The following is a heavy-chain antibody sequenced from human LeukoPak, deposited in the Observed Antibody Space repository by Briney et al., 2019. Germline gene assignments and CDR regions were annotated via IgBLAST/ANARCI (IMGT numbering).Heavy chain of an antibody. CDR2: IYTDGST. J-gene: IGHJ5*02. CDR3: AKGQVRGVYKNWFDP. D-gene: IGHD3-10*01. V-gene: IGHV3-66*01. Sequence: GGSLRLSCAASGFTVSSNFMSWVRQAPGKGLEWVSFIYTDGSTYFSDSVKGRFSVSRDNSKNTVYLQMNSLRAEDTAVYYCAKGQVRGVYKNWFDPWGQGTLVTVSS. CDR1: GFTVSSNF.